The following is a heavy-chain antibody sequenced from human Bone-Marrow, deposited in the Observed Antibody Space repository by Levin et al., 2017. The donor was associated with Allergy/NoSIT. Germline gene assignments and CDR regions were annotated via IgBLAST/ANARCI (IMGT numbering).Heavy chain of an antibody. CDR3: AKDLDWSYGVIGD. D-gene: IGHD2-21*01. CDR2: ISGGGNT. Sequence: GGSLRLSCAGSGFMFGSYALNWVRQAPGKGLEWVSTISGGGNTAYADSVRGRFTVSRDNSKSKMSLQMSNLAAEDTAIYYCAKDLDWSYGVIGDWGQGTLVTVSS. CDR1: GFMFGSYA. J-gene: IGHJ4*02. V-gene: IGHV3-23*01.